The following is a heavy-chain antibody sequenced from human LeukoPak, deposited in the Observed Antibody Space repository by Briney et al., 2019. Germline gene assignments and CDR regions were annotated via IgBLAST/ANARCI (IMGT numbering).Heavy chain of an antibody. CDR3: ARSPPTRWLGYFDY. D-gene: IGHD5-24*01. CDR2: IYYSGST. CDR1: GGSISSYY. J-gene: IGHJ4*02. Sequence: NPSETLSLTCTVSGGSISSYYWSWIRQPPGKGLEWIGYIYYSGSTNYNPSLKSRVTISVDTSKNQFSLKLSSVTAADTAVYYCARSPPTRWLGYFDYWGQGTLVTVSS. V-gene: IGHV4-59*01.